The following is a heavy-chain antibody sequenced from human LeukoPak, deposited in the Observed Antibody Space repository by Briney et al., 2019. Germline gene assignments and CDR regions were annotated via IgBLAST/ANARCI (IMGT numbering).Heavy chain of an antibody. Sequence: SETLSLTCTVSGGSISSYYWSWIRQPPGKGLEWIGNIYDRGSTKYNPSLKSRVTISVDTSKNQFSLRLSSVTAADTAVYYCARGRTFDSWGQGTLVTVSS. CDR3: ARGRTFDS. CDR2: IYDRGST. V-gene: IGHV4-59*01. J-gene: IGHJ4*02. CDR1: GGSISSYY.